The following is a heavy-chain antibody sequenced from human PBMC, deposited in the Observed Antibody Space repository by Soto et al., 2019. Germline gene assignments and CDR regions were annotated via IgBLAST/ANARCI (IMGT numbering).Heavy chain of an antibody. CDR3: AKGGEYCSGGSCYGDYYYYGMDV. CDR2: ISGSGGST. J-gene: IGHJ6*02. CDR1: VFTFSSYA. Sequence: GGSLRLSCAASVFTFSSYAMTWVRQAPGKGLEWVSAISGSGGSTYYADSVKGRFTISRDNSKNTLYLQMNSLRAEDTAVYYCAKGGEYCSGGSCYGDYYYYGMDVWGQGTTVTVSS. D-gene: IGHD2-15*01. V-gene: IGHV3-23*01.